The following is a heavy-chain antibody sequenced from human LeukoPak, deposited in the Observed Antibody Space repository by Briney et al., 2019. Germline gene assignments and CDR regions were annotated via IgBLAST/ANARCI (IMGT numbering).Heavy chain of an antibody. V-gene: IGHV3-9*01. CDR3: AKSYYYDSSGYFDY. CDR1: GFTFDDYA. D-gene: IGHD3-22*01. CDR2: ISWNSGSI. Sequence: PGRSLRLSCAASGFTFDDYAMHWVRRAPGKGLEWVSGISWNSGSIGYADSVKGRFTISRDNAKNSLYLQMNSLRAEDTALYYCAKSYYYDSSGYFDYWGQGTLVTVSS. J-gene: IGHJ4*02.